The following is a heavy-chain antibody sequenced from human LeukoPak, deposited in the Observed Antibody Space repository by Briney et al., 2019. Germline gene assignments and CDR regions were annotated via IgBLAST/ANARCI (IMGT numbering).Heavy chain of an antibody. CDR1: GYTFTSYY. D-gene: IGHD3-10*01. CDR3: ARGPITMVRGVRGWFDP. J-gene: IGHJ5*02. CDR2: INPSGGST. V-gene: IGHV1-46*01. Sequence: ASVKVSCKASGYTFTSYYMHWVRQAPEQGLEWMGIINPSGGSTSYAQKFQGRVTMTRDTSTSTVYMELSSLRSEDTAVYYCARGPITMVRGVRGWFDPWGQGTLVTVSS.